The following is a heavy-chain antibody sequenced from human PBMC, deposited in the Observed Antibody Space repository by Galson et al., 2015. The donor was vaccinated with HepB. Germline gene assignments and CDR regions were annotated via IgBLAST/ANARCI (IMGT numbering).Heavy chain of an antibody. Sequence: SLRLSCAASGFTFSDYYMSWLRQAPGKGLEWVSYISSSSSYTNYADSVKGRFTISRDNAKNSLYLQMNSLRAEDTAVYYCARVPDRDYDFWSGYYYFDYWGQGTLVTVSS. CDR2: ISSSSSYT. CDR3: ARVPDRDYDFWSGYYYFDY. CDR1: GFTFSDYY. V-gene: IGHV3-11*06. D-gene: IGHD3-3*01. J-gene: IGHJ4*02.